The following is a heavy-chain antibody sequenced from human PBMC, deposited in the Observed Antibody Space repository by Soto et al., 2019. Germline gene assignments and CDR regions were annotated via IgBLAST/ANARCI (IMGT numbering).Heavy chain of an antibody. CDR1: GFTFSSYW. CDR2: IKSDESDQSGT. Sequence: GGSLRLSCAASGFTFSSYWMHWVRQGPGKGLVWVSRIKSDESDQSGTEYADSVKGRFTVSRDNAKNTLYLQMNSLRVEDTAVYYCARERATAGTGDYWGQGTLVTVSS. J-gene: IGHJ4*02. CDR3: ARERATAGTGDY. V-gene: IGHV3-74*03. D-gene: IGHD6-13*01.